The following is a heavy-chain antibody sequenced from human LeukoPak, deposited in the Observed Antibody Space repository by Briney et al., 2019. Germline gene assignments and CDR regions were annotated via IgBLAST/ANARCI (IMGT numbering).Heavy chain of an antibody. J-gene: IGHJ4*02. CDR3: VREESGGYYDY. CDR1: GFTXXNYX. Sequence: GASVKVSCKSFGFTXXNYXLHXXXXXXXXXXXWVGRIAPSVDTTNYEQKFRGRVTLTRDTSTSTVYMELSSLRSDDTAIYYCVREESGGYYDYWGQGTLVTVSS. D-gene: IGHD3-22*01. V-gene: IGHV1-46*01. CDR2: IAPSVDTT.